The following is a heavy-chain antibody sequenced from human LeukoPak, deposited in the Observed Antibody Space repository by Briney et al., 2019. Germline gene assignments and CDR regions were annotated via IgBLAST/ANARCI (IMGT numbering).Heavy chain of an antibody. D-gene: IGHD3-10*01. V-gene: IGHV4-34*01. J-gene: IGHJ4*02. CDR1: GGTFSGYY. Sequence: SENLSLTSSGYGGTFSGYYWSWIRQPPGNGLEGIGKINHSGSTNYNPSLKSRVTISVDTSKNQFSLKLSSVTAADTAVYYCARGRGTMVRGVLTLFYYFDYWGQGTLVTVSS. CDR3: ARGRGTMVRGVLTLFYYFDY. CDR2: INHSGST.